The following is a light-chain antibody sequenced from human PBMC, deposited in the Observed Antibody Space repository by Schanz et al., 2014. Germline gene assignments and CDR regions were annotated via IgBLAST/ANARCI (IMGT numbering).Light chain of an antibody. V-gene: IGKV1-5*03. CDR1: QTINRY. CDR2: KAS. Sequence: DIQMTQSPSSLSASVGDRVTITCRASQTINRYLNWYQQKPGKAPKLLIYKASSLESGVPSRFSGSGSGTDFTLTISSLQPDDFATYYCQQYNNYSVTFGGGPKVEIK. CDR3: QQYNNYSVT. J-gene: IGKJ4*01.